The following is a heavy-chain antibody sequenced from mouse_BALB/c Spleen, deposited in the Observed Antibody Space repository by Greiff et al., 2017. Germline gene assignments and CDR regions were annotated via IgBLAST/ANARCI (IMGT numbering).Heavy chain of an antibody. CDR3: ARTTANYFDD. Sequence: EVKLVESGGGLVQPGGSRKLSCAASGFTFSSFGMHWVRQAPEKGLEWVAYISSGSSTIYYADTVKGRFTISRDNPKNTLFLQMTSLRSEDTAMYYCARTTANYFDDWGQGTTLTVSS. J-gene: IGHJ2*01. CDR2: ISSGSSTI. V-gene: IGHV5-17*02. D-gene: IGHD1-2*01. CDR1: GFTFSSFG.